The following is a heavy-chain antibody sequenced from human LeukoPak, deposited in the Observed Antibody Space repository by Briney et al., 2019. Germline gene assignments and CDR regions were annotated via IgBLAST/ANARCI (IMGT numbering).Heavy chain of an antibody. CDR2: LSRSGDRT. CDR3: AKDRVTTVTSFFSQFDY. Sequence: GGSLRLSCAATGFILSNYAMSWVRQTPGKGLNWVSALSRSGDRTYYADSVRGRFTISRDISKNTLYLQINSLRADDTAVYYCAKDRVTTVTSFFSQFDYWGQGTLVTVSS. CDR1: GFILSNYA. J-gene: IGHJ4*02. D-gene: IGHD4-17*01. V-gene: IGHV3-23*01.